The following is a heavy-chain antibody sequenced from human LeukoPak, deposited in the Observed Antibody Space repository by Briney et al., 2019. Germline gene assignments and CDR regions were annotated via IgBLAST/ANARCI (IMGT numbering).Heavy chain of an antibody. CDR3: ARDSNDYLFDY. CDR1: GESFSGYS. CDR2: IYTSGST. J-gene: IGHJ4*02. V-gene: IGHV4-4*07. Sequence: SETLSLTCVVYGESFSGYSWSWIRQPPGKGLEWIGRIYTSGSTNYNPSLKSRVTMSVDTSKDQFSLKLSSVTAADTAVYYCARDSNDYLFDYWGQGTLVAVSS. D-gene: IGHD4-11*01.